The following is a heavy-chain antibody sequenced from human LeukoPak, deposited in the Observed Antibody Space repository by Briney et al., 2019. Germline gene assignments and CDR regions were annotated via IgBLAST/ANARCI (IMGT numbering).Heavy chain of an antibody. J-gene: IGHJ4*02. D-gene: IGHD2-2*01. CDR1: GYSFTSYW. CDR2: IYPGDSDT. CDR3: ARPYCSSTSCYPPYYFDY. Sequence: MAGESLKISCKGSGYSFTSYWIGWVRQMPGKGLEWMGIIYPGDSDTRYSPSFQGQVTISADKSISTAYLQWSSLKASDTAMYYCARPYCSSTSCYPPYYFDYWGQGTLVTVSS. V-gene: IGHV5-51*01.